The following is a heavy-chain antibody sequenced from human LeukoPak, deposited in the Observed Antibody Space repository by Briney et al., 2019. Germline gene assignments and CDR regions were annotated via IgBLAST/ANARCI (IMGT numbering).Heavy chain of an antibody. V-gene: IGHV4-38-2*01. CDR1: GFSISNGYY. CDR2: LYRSDSA. CDR3: ERQHDSYYYYFIDV. J-gene: IGHJ6*03. Sequence: SETLSLTCAVSGFSISNGYYWVWIRQPPGRGLEWIGSLYRSDSAYYNTSLRSRVSMSVDTSKNQFSLTLSFVTAADTAVYYCERQHDSYYYYFIDVWGSGTTVTVSS.